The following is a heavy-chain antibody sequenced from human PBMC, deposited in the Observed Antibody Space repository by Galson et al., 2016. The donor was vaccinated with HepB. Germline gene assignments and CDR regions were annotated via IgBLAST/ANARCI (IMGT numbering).Heavy chain of an antibody. CDR2: IWNDGSNK. CDR1: GFIFSDYG. V-gene: IGHV3-33*01. D-gene: IGHD5-12*01. Sequence: SLRLSCAASGFIFSDYGMHWVRQAPGKGLEWVAVIWNDGSNKYYADSVKGRFTISRDNSKNTLDLQVNILKVEDTAVYYCVRDMEGGYGFDYWGQGILVTVSS. J-gene: IGHJ4*01. CDR3: VRDMEGGYGFDY.